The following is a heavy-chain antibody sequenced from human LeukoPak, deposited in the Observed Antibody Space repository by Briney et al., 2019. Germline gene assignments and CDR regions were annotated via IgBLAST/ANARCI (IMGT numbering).Heavy chain of an antibody. CDR1: GFTFSSYS. Sequence: GGSLRLSCAASGFTFSSYSMNWVRQAPGKGLEWVSSIRSSSSYIYYADSVKGRFTISRDNAKNSLYLQMNSLRAEDTAVYYCARAEVDAEQWLAYFDYWGQGTLVTVSS. CDR3: ARAEVDAEQWLAYFDY. J-gene: IGHJ4*02. CDR2: IRSSSSYI. V-gene: IGHV3-21*01. D-gene: IGHD6-19*01.